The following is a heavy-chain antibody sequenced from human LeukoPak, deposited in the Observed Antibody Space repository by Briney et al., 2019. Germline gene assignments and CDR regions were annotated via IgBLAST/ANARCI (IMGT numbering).Heavy chain of an antibody. CDR1: GFIFSGSD. V-gene: IGHV3-49*04. CDR3: TRDIVSISQPYYFDY. CDR2: IRSQAYSGTT. J-gene: IGHJ4*02. Sequence: GGSLRLSCAASGFIFSGSDIHWVRQASGRGLEWVGFIRSQAYSGTTEYATSVKDRFTISRDDSKSIAYLQMNSLKTEDTAVYYCTRDIVSISQPYYFDYWGQGTLVTVSS. D-gene: IGHD2-2*01.